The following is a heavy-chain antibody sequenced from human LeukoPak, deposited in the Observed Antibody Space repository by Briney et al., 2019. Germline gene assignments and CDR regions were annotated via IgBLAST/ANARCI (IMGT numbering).Heavy chain of an antibody. D-gene: IGHD3-3*01. Sequence: GGSLRLSCAASGFTFSSYSMNWVRQAPGKGLEWVAVIWYDGSNKYYADSVKGRFTISRDNSKNTLYLQMNSLRAEDTAVYYCARPLVRGATIFSFDYWGQGTLVTVSS. J-gene: IGHJ4*02. CDR1: GFTFSSYS. CDR3: ARPLVRGATIFSFDY. CDR2: IWYDGSNK. V-gene: IGHV3-33*08.